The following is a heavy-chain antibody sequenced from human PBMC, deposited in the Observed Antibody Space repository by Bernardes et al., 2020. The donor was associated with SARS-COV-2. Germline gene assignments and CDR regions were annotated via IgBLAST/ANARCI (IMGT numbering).Heavy chain of an antibody. J-gene: IGHJ6*03. V-gene: IGHV1-2*06. Sequence: ASVQVSCKASGYTFTGHYMHWVRQAPGQGLEWMGRNNPNSGGTNYAQKFQGRVTMTRDTSISTAYMELSRLRSDDTAVYYCARDLLGGYAEYYYYYDMDVWGKGTTVTVSS. CDR1: GYTFTGHY. D-gene: IGHD5-12*01. CDR3: ARDLLGGYAEYYYYYDMDV. CDR2: NNPNSGGT.